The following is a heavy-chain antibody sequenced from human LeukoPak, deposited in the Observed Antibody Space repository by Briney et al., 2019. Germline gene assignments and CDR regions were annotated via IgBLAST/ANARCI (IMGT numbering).Heavy chain of an antibody. CDR1: GYTFTSYG. D-gene: IGHD3-9*01. V-gene: IGHV1-18*01. J-gene: IGHJ4*02. Sequence: GASVKVSCKASGYTFTSYGISWVRQAPGQGLEWMGWISAYNGNTNYAQKLQGRVTMTTDTSTSTAYMELRSLRSDDTAVYYCARVLLTGYYNEGVGYWGQGTLVTVSS. CDR3: ARVLLTGYYNEGVGY. CDR2: ISAYNGNT.